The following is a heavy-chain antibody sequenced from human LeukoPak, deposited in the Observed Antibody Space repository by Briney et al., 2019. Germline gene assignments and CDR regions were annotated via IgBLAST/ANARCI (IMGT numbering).Heavy chain of an antibody. CDR2: INPNSGGT. Sequence: ASVKVSCKASGYTFTGYYMHWVRQAPGQGLEWMGWINPNSGGTNYAQKFQGRVTMTRDTSISTAYMELSRLRSDDTAVYYCARARWDYYGSSGYYPYWGQGTLVTVSS. J-gene: IGHJ4*02. D-gene: IGHD3-22*01. V-gene: IGHV1-2*02. CDR3: ARARWDYYGSSGYYPY. CDR1: GYTFTGYY.